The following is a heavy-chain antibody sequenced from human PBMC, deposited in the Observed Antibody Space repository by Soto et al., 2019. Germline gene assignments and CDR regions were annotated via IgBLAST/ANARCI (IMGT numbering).Heavy chain of an antibody. CDR1: GYTFTSYG. CDR2: TSAYNGNT. Sequence: GASVKVSCKASGYTFTSYGISWVRQAPGQGLEWMGWTSAYNGNTNYAQKLQGRVTMTTDTSTSTAYMELRSLRSDDTAVYYCASPGSPYYYYGMDVWGQGTTVTVSS. CDR3: ASPGSPYYYYGMDV. V-gene: IGHV1-18*04. D-gene: IGHD3-10*01. J-gene: IGHJ6*02.